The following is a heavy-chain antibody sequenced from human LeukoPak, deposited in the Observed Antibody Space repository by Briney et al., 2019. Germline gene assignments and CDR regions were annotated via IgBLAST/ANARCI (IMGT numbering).Heavy chain of an antibody. CDR3: ARGRYMDV. Sequence: ASVKVSCKASGYIFIDYEINWVRQATGQGLEWMGWMNPKSGDTGYEQKFKGRVTITRDSPISTVYMELRSLRSEDTALYYCARGRYMDVWGKGTTVTVSS. J-gene: IGHJ6*03. V-gene: IGHV1-8*03. CDR2: MNPKSGDT. CDR1: GYIFIDYE.